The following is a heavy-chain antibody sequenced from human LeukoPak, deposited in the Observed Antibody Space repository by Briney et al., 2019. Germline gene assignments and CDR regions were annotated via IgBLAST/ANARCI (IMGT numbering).Heavy chain of an antibody. CDR2: INHSGST. CDR3: ARVSRLSGYYDILTGYYEARDAFDI. CDR1: GGSFSGYY. V-gene: IGHV4-34*01. D-gene: IGHD3-9*01. Sequence: SETLSLTCAVYGGSFSGYYWSWIRQPPGKGLEWIGEINHSGSTNYNPSLKSRVTMSVDTSKNQFSLKLSSVTAADTAVYYCARVSRLSGYYDILTGYYEARDAFDIWGQGTMVTVSS. J-gene: IGHJ3*02.